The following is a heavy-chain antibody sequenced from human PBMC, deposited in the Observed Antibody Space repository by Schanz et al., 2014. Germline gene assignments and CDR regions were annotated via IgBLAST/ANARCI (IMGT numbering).Heavy chain of an antibody. J-gene: IGHJ4*02. Sequence: VQLVESGGGVVQFGRSLRLSCVASGFTFTTHSMTWVRQAPGKGLEWVSGISGSGGSTYYADSVKGRFTISRDNSKNTLYLHMNTLRSEDTAVYYCAKDSTHIDIVLVPTAIDYWGQGTLVTVSS. CDR3: AKDSTHIDIVLVPTAIDY. V-gene: IGHV3-23*04. CDR2: ISGSGGST. D-gene: IGHD2-2*01. CDR1: GFTFTTHS.